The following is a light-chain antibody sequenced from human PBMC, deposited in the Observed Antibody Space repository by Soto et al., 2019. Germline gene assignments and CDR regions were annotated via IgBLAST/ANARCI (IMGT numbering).Light chain of an antibody. CDR3: QQHSSYST. V-gene: IGKV1-5*03. J-gene: IGKJ4*01. Sequence: DIQMTQSPSTLSASVGDRVTITCRASQSISSWLAWYQQKPGKAPKLLIYKASSLESGVPSRFSGSGSGTEFTLTISSLQPDDFANYYCQQHSSYSTFGGGTKVEIK. CDR2: KAS. CDR1: QSISSW.